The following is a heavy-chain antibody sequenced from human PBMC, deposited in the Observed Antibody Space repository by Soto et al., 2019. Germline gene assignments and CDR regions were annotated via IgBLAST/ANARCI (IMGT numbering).Heavy chain of an antibody. J-gene: IGHJ4*02. CDR3: AGALREDVVVVAATPVRGFDY. Sequence: QVQLQQWGAGLLKPSETLSLTCAVYGGSFSGYYWSWIRQPPGKGLEWIGEINHSGSTNYNPSLKSRVTISVDTSKNQFSLKLSSVTAADTAVYYCAGALREDVVVVAATPVRGFDYWGQGTLVTVSS. CDR2: INHSGST. CDR1: GGSFSGYY. V-gene: IGHV4-34*01. D-gene: IGHD2-15*01.